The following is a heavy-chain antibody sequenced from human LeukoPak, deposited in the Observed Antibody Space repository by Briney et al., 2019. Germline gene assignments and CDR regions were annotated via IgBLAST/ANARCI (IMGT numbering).Heavy chain of an antibody. V-gene: IGHV3-11*04. CDR1: GFTFSDNY. J-gene: IGHJ3*02. CDR2: ISSSGSI. CDR3: ARDWRDSSGKFPNDAFDI. D-gene: IGHD3-22*01. Sequence: PGGSLRLSCSASGFTFSDNYMSWIRQAPGKGLEWVSYISSSGSIYYADSVKGRFTISRDNAKNSLYLQMNSLRAEDTAVYYCARDWRDSSGKFPNDAFDIWGQGTMVTVSS.